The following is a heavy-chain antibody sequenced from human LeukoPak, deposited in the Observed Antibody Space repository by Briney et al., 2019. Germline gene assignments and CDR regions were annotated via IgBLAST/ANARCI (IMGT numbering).Heavy chain of an antibody. CDR3: ARETSPRPPNNAFDT. CDR2: IYYSGST. V-gene: IGHV4-30-4*08. CDR1: GGSISSGDYY. Sequence: PSQTLSLTCTVSGGSISSGDYYWSWIRQPPGKGLEWIGYIYYSGSTYYNPSLKSRITISVDTSKNQFSLKLSSVIAADTAVYFCARETSPRPPNNAFDTWGQGTMVTVSS. J-gene: IGHJ3*02. D-gene: IGHD2-8*01.